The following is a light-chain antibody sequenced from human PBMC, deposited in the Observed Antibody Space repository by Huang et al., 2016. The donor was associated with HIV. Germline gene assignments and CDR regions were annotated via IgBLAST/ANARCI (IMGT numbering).Light chain of an antibody. CDR3: QQRSDWPLT. Sequence: EIVLTQSPATLSLSPGERATLSCRASQSVGSYFAGYQQKLGQAPRLLLYDAANRATGSPARFSGSGSGTDFTLTSSSLEPEDFAVYYCQQRSDWPLTFGGGTKVEI. J-gene: IGKJ4*01. CDR2: DAA. V-gene: IGKV3-11*01. CDR1: QSVGSY.